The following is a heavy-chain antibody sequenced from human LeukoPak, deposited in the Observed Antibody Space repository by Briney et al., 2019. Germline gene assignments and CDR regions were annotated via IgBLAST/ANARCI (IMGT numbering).Heavy chain of an antibody. CDR1: GYSFTSYW. D-gene: IGHD1-26*01. CDR2: FYPGDSDP. J-gene: IGHJ4*02. Sequence: GGSLKIFVQGSGYSFTSYWIGWVRQIPGKGLEGMGIFYPGDSDPRYRPSIQGQVTISADTSISTAYLQWSGLKASDTAMYYCSRLLGGWELMNGYFDNTGQGTPVTLSS. V-gene: IGHV5-51*01. CDR3: SRLLGGWELMNGYFDN.